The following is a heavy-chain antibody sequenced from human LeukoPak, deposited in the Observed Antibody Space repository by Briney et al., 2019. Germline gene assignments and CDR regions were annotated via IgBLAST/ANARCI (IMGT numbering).Heavy chain of an antibody. Sequence: PSETLSLTCTVSGGSISSYYWSWIRKPPGKGLERIGYIYYSGSTNYNPSLRSRVTISVDTSKNQFSLKLTSVTAADTAVHYCARRGSSWDYFDYWGQGALVTVSS. V-gene: IGHV4-59*01. J-gene: IGHJ4*02. D-gene: IGHD6-6*01. CDR3: ARRGSSWDYFDY. CDR2: IYYSGST. CDR1: GGSISSYY.